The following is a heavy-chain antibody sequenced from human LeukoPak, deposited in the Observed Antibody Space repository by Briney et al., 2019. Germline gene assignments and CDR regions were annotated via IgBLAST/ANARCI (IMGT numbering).Heavy chain of an antibody. J-gene: IGHJ5*02. CDR3: AKEWAILGQPIFDA. CDR1: GFTFSSYG. CDR2: LSGSGDNT. D-gene: IGHD2-2*02. V-gene: IGHV3-23*01. Sequence: GGSLRLSCVAPGFTFSSYGMSWVRQAPGKGLEWVAGLSGSGDNTFYADSVKGRFTISRDNSRNTLYLQMNSLRGEDTAVYHCAKEWAILGQPIFDAWGQGILVTVSS.